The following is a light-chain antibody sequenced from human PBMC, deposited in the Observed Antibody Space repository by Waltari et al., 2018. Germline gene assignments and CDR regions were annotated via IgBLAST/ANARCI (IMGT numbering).Light chain of an antibody. CDR1: SSNIGSNP. CDR2: RNN. CDR3: AAWDDSLEEV. J-gene: IGLJ2*01. V-gene: IGLV1-47*01. Sequence: QSVLAQPPSASGTPGPRVTLPCSGSSSNIGSNPVYWYQPLPGMAPTLLIYRNNQRPSGVPDRFSGSKSGTSASLAISGLRSEDEAHYYCAAWDDSLEEVFGGGTKLTVL.